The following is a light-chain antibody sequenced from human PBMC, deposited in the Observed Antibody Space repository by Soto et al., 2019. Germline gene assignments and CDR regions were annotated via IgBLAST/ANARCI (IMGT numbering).Light chain of an antibody. Sequence: SYELTQPPSLSVAPGETARIACGGNNIGSESVHWYQQKPGQAPVLVIYYGTDRPSGIPERFSGSNSGNTATLTINRVEAGDEADYFCQVWDSRSDRPVFGGGTKLTV. V-gene: IGLV3-21*04. CDR2: YGT. CDR3: QVWDSRSDRPV. J-gene: IGLJ2*01. CDR1: NIGSES.